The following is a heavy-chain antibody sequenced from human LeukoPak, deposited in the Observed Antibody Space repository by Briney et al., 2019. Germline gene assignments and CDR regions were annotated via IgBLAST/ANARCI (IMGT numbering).Heavy chain of an antibody. D-gene: IGHD2-15*01. CDR1: GYSISSGYY. Sequence: PSETLSLTCTVSGYSISSGYYWGWIRQPPGKGLEWIGSIYHSGSTYYNPSLKSRVTISVDTSKNQFSLKLSSVTAADTAVYYCARSVVVVSPFDYWGQGTLVTVSS. V-gene: IGHV4-38-2*02. J-gene: IGHJ4*02. CDR3: ARSVVVVSPFDY. CDR2: IYHSGST.